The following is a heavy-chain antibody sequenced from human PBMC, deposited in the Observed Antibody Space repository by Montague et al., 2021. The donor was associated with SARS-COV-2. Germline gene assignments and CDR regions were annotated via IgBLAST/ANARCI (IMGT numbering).Heavy chain of an antibody. J-gene: IGHJ4*02. CDR1: GDSVADNRGR. D-gene: IGHD6-19*01. CDR3: VRYSGWFYFDF. CDR2: PYHKTKWHS. Sequence: CAISGDSVADNRGRSRGNTPALQSRPDLVCSPYHKTKWHSDYAPSVRGGLTVNPDASKNEFSLELNYVTPEDTAVYYCVRYSGWFYFDFWGQGTLVTVSS. V-gene: IGHV6-1*01.